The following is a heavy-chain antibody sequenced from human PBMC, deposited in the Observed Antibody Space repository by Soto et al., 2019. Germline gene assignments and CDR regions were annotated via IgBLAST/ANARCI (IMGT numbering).Heavy chain of an antibody. Sequence: QITLKESGPTLVKPTQTLTLTCTFSGFSLSTSGVGVGWIRQPPGKALEWLALIYWNDDKRYSPSLKSRLTNTKDTSKNQVVLTMTNMDPVYTATCYCAHRGGDYGGTYYFDYWGQGTLVTVSS. CDR3: AHRGGDYGGTYYFDY. CDR1: GFSLSTSGVG. D-gene: IGHD4-17*01. V-gene: IGHV2-5*01. J-gene: IGHJ4*02. CDR2: IYWNDDK.